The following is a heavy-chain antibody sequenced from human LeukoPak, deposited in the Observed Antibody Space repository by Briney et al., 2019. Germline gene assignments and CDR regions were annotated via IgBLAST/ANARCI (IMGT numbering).Heavy chain of an antibody. V-gene: IGHV4-38-2*01. D-gene: IGHD6-19*01. J-gene: IGHJ4*02. Sequence: PSETLSLTCAVSGYSISSGYYWGWIRQPPGKGLEWIGSIYHSGSTYYNPSLKSRVTISVGTSKNQFSLKLSSVTAADTAVYYCATRAVAGEYYFDYWGQGTLVTVSS. CDR2: IYHSGST. CDR1: GYSISSGYY. CDR3: ATRAVAGEYYFDY.